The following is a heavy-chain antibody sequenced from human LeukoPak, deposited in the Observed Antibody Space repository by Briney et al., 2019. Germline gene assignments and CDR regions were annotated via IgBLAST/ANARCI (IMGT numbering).Heavy chain of an antibody. Sequence: GGSLRLSCAASGFTVSSNYMSWVRQAPGKGLEWVSVIYSGGDTYYADSVKGRFTISRDNSKNTLYLQMDSLRAEDTAVYYCARVGDYADLDYWGQGTLVTVSS. V-gene: IGHV3-53*01. CDR3: ARVGDYADLDY. J-gene: IGHJ4*02. CDR2: IYSGGDT. D-gene: IGHD4-17*01. CDR1: GFTVSSNY.